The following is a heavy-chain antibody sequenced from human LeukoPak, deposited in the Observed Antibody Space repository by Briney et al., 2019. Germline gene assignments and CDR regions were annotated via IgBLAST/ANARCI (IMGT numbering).Heavy chain of an antibody. D-gene: IGHD6-19*01. CDR2: IIPIFGTA. CDR1: GGTFSSYA. CDR3: ARGFGGWDLFDY. J-gene: IGHJ4*02. Sequence: SVKVSCKASGGTFSSYAISWVRQAPGQGLEWMGGIIPIFGTANYAQKFQGRVTMTRDTSTSTVYMELSSLRSEDTAVYYCARGFGGWDLFDYWGQGTLVTVSS. V-gene: IGHV1-69*05.